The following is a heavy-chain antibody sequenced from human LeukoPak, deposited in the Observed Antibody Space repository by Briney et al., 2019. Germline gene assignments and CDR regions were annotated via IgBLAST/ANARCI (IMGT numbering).Heavy chain of an antibody. D-gene: IGHD2-21*02. CDR2: ITGSGGST. V-gene: IGHV3-23*01. CDR1: GFTFSDYA. CDR3: AKEKAYCGGDCLNYLDS. J-gene: IGHJ4*02. Sequence: GGSLRLSCAASGFTFSDYAMSWVRQAPGKGLEWVSGITGSGGSTYYADSVKGRYTISRDNSKNTVYLQMNSLRVEDTALYYCAKEKAYCGGDCLNYLDSWGQGTLVTVSS.